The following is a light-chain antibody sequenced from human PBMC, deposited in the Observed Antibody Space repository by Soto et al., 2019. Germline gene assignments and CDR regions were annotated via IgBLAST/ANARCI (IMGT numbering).Light chain of an antibody. J-gene: IGKJ4*01. CDR2: AAS. CDR3: QYYGNSPLT. Sequence: EIVLTQSPGTLSLSPGERATLSCRASQAIVGSSLAWYRQKPGHPPSRLISAASNRATGIPDRFSGSGSGTDFNLTISRLEPEDFAVYYCQYYGNSPLTFGGGTKVDIK. V-gene: IGKV3-20*01. CDR1: QAIVGSS.